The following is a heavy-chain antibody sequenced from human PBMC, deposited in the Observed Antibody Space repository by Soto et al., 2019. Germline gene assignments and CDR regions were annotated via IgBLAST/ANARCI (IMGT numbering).Heavy chain of an antibody. D-gene: IGHD2-15*01. CDR2: ISYDGSNK. CDR3: AVIGVVAATHWFDP. V-gene: IGHV3-30-3*01. Sequence: PGGSLRLSCAASGFTFSSYAMHWVRQAPGKGLEWVAVISYDGSNKYYADSVKGRFTISRDNSKNTLYLQMNSLRAEDTALYYCAVIGVVAATHWFDPWGQGTLVTVSS. J-gene: IGHJ5*02. CDR1: GFTFSSYA.